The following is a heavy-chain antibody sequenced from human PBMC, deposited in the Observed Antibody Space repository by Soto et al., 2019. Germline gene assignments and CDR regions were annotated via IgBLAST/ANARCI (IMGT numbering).Heavy chain of an antibody. V-gene: IGHV3-9*01. D-gene: IGHD6-19*01. Sequence: EEQLVESGGGLGQPGRSLRLSCAASGFTFDDYAMHWVRQVPGKDLEWVSGISWNSGSITYADSVKGRFTISRDNAKNSLSLQINSLRAEDTALYYCTKGNGWSPTGDAFDIWGQGKMLIVSS. CDR1: GFTFDDYA. CDR2: ISWNSGSI. J-gene: IGHJ3*02. CDR3: TKGNGWSPTGDAFDI.